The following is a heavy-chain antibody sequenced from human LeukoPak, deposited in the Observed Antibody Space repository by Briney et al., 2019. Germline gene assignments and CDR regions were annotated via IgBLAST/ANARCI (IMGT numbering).Heavy chain of an antibody. CDR1: GGSISSYY. Sequence: KPSETLSLTCTVSGGSISSYYWSWIRQPPGKGLEWIGYIYYSGSTNYSPSLKSRVTISVDTSKNQFSLKLSSVTAADTAVYYCARGTYGQRGYYFDYWGQGTLVTVSS. V-gene: IGHV4-59*01. CDR3: ARGTYGQRGYYFDY. J-gene: IGHJ4*02. CDR2: IYYSGST. D-gene: IGHD4-17*01.